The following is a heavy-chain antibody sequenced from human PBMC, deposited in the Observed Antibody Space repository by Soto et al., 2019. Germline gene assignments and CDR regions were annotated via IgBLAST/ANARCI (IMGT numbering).Heavy chain of an antibody. J-gene: IGHJ4*02. V-gene: IGHV4-39*01. D-gene: IGHD4-17*01. CDR2: IYYSGST. CDR3: AGLGPPVTTRGDDY. Sequence: QLQLQESGPGLVKPTETLSLTCTVSGGSISSSSYYWGWIRQPPGKGLEWIGSIYYSGSTYYNPPFTSRATISVDTSKNPSPRTLSSGTAADTAVYYCAGLGPPVTTRGDDYWGQGTLVTVSS. CDR1: GGSISSSSYY.